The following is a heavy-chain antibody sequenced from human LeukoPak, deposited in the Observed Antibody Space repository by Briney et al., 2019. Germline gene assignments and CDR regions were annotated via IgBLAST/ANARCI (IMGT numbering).Heavy chain of an antibody. CDR1: GFTFSSYS. D-gene: IGHD4-11*01. Sequence: GGSLRLSCAASGFTFSSYSMNWVRQAPGKGLEWVSYISSSSSTIYYADSVKGRFTISRDNAKNSLYLQMNSLRAEDTAVYYCAREINTVTSYYYYYYMDVWGTGTTVTVSS. CDR3: AREINTVTSYYYYYYMDV. V-gene: IGHV3-48*01. J-gene: IGHJ6*03. CDR2: ISSSSSTI.